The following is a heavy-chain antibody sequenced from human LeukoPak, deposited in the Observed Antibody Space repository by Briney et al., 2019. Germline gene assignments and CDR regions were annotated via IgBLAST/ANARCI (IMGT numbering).Heavy chain of an antibody. D-gene: IGHD5-18*01. Sequence: ASVKVSCKASGYTFTSYGISWVRQAPGQGLEWMGWISAYNGNTNYAQKLQGRVTMTTDTSTSTAYRELRSLRSDDTAVYYCATSGYTYGALDIWGQGTMVTVSS. J-gene: IGHJ3*02. CDR3: ATSGYTYGALDI. CDR1: GYTFTSYG. V-gene: IGHV1-18*01. CDR2: ISAYNGNT.